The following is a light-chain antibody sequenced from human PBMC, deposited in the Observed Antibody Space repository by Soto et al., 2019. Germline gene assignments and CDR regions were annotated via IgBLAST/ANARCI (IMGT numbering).Light chain of an antibody. CDR2: DDT. Sequence: SYELTQPPSVSVAPGQTASIACGGDNIGSKSVNWFQQRPGQAPVVVVYDDTDRPTGIPERFSGSNSGNTATLTISRVEAGDEADYYCQVWDGRSFQGVFGLGTKVTVL. CDR1: NIGSKS. V-gene: IGLV3-21*02. J-gene: IGLJ1*01. CDR3: QVWDGRSFQGV.